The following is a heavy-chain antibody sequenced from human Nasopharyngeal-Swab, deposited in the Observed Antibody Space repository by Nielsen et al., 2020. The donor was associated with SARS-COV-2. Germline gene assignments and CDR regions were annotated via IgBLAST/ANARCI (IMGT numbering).Heavy chain of an antibody. CDR2: ISGSGGST. J-gene: IGHJ4*02. D-gene: IGHD3-9*01. V-gene: IGHV3-23*01. Sequence: VRQAPGKGLEWASAISGSGGSTYYADSVKGRFTISRDNSKNTLYLQMNSLRAEDTAVYYCAKVPLYDILTGYYKWGFDYWGQGTLVTVSS. CDR3: AKVPLYDILTGYYKWGFDY.